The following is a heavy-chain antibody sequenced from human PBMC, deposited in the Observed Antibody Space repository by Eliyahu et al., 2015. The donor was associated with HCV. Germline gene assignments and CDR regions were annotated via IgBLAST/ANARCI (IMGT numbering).Heavy chain of an antibody. V-gene: IGHV3-9*01. Sequence: EVQLVESGGGLVQPGRSLRLSCAASGFTFDDYAMHWVRQAPGKGLEWVSGISWNSGSIGYADSVKGRFTISRDNAKNSLYLQMNSLRAEDTALYYCAKDAAGTTWYFDLWGRGTLVTVSS. CDR1: GFTFDDYA. D-gene: IGHD6-13*01. J-gene: IGHJ2*01. CDR3: AKDAAGTTWYFDL. CDR2: ISWNSGSI.